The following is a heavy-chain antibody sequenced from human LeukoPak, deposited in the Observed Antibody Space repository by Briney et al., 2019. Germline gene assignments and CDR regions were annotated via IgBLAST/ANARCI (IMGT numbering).Heavy chain of an antibody. CDR2: IYSGGST. Sequence: GGSLRLSCAASGFTVSSNYMSWVRQAPGKGLEWVSVIYSGGSTYYADSVEGRFTISRDNSKNTLYLQMNSLRDEDTAVYYCARSGEYCSGGSCYSLDDYYGMDVWGQGTTVTVSS. CDR1: GFTVSSNY. V-gene: IGHV3-66*01. J-gene: IGHJ6*02. CDR3: ARSGEYCSGGSCYSLDDYYGMDV. D-gene: IGHD2-15*01.